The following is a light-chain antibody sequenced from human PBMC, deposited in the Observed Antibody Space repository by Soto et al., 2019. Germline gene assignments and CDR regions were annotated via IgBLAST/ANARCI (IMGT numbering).Light chain of an antibody. Sequence: EIVMTQSPATLSVSPGERATLSCRASQSVSSNLAWYQQTPGQAPRLLIYGASTRATGIPARFSGSGSGTEFTLTISSLQSEDFAVYYWQQYNNWPPTFGQGTKLEIK. CDR3: QQYNNWPPT. CDR2: GAS. J-gene: IGKJ2*01. CDR1: QSVSSN. V-gene: IGKV3-15*01.